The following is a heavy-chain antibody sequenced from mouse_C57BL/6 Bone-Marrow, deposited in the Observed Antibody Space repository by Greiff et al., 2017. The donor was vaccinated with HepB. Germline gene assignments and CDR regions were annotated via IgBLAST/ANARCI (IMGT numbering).Heavy chain of an antibody. D-gene: IGHD1-1*01. Sequence: EVKLVESGGGLVKPGGSLKLSCAASGFTFSSYAMSWVRQTPEKRLEWVATISDGGSYTYYPDNVKGRFTISRDNAKNNLYLQMSHLKSEDTAMYYCARFITTVVATRYFDYWGQGTTLTVSS. CDR1: GFTFSSYA. V-gene: IGHV5-4*03. J-gene: IGHJ2*01. CDR2: ISDGGSYT. CDR3: ARFITTVVATRYFDY.